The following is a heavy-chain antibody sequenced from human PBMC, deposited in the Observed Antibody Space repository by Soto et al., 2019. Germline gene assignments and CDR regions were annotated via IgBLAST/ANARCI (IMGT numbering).Heavy chain of an antibody. J-gene: IGHJ6*02. D-gene: IGHD2-15*01. CDR3: ARATYCRGGSCSYYYYYGRDV. V-gene: IGHV1-18*04. Sequence: QVQLVQSGAEVKKPGASVKVSCKASGYTFTSYGISWVRQAPGQGLEWMGWISAYNGNTNYAQKLQGRVTMTTDTSTSTAYLELRGLRSDDTAVYYCARATYCRGGSCSYYYYYGRDVWVQGTTVTVSS. CDR2: ISAYNGNT. CDR1: GYTFTSYG.